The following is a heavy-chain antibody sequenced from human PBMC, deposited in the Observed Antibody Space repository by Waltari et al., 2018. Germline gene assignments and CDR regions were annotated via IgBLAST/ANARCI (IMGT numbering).Heavy chain of an antibody. V-gene: IGHV1-2*06. D-gene: IGHD1-1*01. J-gene: IGHJ4*02. CDR1: GYTFTGYS. CDR3: ARDHNWGSDY. Sequence: QVQLVQSGAEVKKPGDSVKVSCKASGYTFTGYSVHWVRQAPGQGLEWMGRISPSSGGTDFAQKFQDRVTMSRDTSISTAYMELSRLRFDDTAVYYCARDHNWGSDYWGQGTLVTVSS. CDR2: ISPSSGGT.